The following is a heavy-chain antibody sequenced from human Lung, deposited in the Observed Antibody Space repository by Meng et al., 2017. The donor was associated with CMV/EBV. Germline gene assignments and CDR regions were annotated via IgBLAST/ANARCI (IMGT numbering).Heavy chain of an antibody. CDR2: VNAGNGNT. CDR1: GHPFSNYA. CDR3: ASERWGSGYLDL. J-gene: IGHJ2*01. D-gene: IGHD4-23*01. V-gene: IGHV1-3*01. Sequence: QVQLVQSGAEVKKPGASVQVSCKASGHPFSNYAMHWVRQAPGQRLEWMGLVNAGNGNTRYSQKFQGGVTISRDTSASTVYMELSSLTSEDTAVYYCASERWGSGYLDLWGRGSLVTVSS.